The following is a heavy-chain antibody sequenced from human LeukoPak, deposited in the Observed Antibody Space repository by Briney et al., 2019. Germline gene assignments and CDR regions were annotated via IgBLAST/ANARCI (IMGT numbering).Heavy chain of an antibody. Sequence: SVKVSCKASGGTFSSYAISWVRQAPGQGLEWMGRIIPIFGTANYAQKFQGRVTITTDESTSTAYMELSSLRSEDTAVYYCARDSSMYYYGSGSSPWGQGTLVTVSS. CDR1: GGTFSSYA. CDR3: ARDSSMYYYGSGSSP. V-gene: IGHV1-69*05. J-gene: IGHJ5*02. D-gene: IGHD3-10*01. CDR2: IIPIFGTA.